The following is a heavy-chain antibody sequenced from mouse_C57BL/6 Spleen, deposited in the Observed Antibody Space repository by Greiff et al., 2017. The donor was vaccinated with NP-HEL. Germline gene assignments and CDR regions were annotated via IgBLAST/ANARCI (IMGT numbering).Heavy chain of an antibody. CDR1: GFTFSSYA. CDR2: LSDGGSYT. Sequence: EVKLMESGGGLVKPGGSLKLSCAASGFTFSSYAMSWVRQTPEKRLAWVATLSDGGSYTYYPDNVKGRFPISRDNAKNNLYLQMSHLKSEDTAMYYCARDRSIWDGFAYWGQGTLVTVSA. J-gene: IGHJ3*01. D-gene: IGHD4-1*01. V-gene: IGHV5-4*01. CDR3: ARDRSIWDGFAY.